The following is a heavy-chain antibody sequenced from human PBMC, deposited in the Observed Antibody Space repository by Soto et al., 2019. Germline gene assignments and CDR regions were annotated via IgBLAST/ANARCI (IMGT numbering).Heavy chain of an antibody. CDR3: ARDDLSFYDSSGYYCDY. Sequence: GGSLXLSCAASGFTFSSYAMSWVRQAPGKGLEWVSAISGSGGSTYYADSVKGRFTISRDNSKNTLYLQMNSLRAEDTAVYYCARDDLSFYDSSGYYCDYWGQGTLVTVSS. V-gene: IGHV3-23*01. J-gene: IGHJ4*02. CDR1: GFTFSSYA. CDR2: ISGSGGST. D-gene: IGHD3-22*01.